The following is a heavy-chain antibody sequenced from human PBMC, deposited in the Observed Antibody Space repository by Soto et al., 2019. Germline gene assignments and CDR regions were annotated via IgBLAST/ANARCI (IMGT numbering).Heavy chain of an antibody. Sequence: EVQLVESGGGLVQPGGSLRLSCAASGFTFSSYWMHWVRQAPGKGLVWVSRINSDGSSTSYADSVKGRFTISRDNAKNTRYLQMNSLRAEDTAVYYCARGGDLGYCTNGVCYIDYWGQGTLVTVSS. CDR1: GFTFSSYW. V-gene: IGHV3-74*01. CDR3: ARGGDLGYCTNGVCYIDY. D-gene: IGHD2-8*01. CDR2: INSDGSST. J-gene: IGHJ4*02.